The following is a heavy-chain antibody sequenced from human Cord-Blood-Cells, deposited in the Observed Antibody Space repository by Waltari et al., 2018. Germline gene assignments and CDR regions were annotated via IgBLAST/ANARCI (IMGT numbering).Heavy chain of an antibody. Sequence: QLQLQESGPGLVTPSETLSLTCTVSGGPISSSSYHWGWIRQPPGKGLEWIGSIYYSGSTYYNPSLKSRVTISVDTSKNQFSLKLSSVTAADTAVYYCARLGSSSGYWGQGTLVTVSS. CDR3: ARLGSSSGY. J-gene: IGHJ4*02. V-gene: IGHV4-39*01. D-gene: IGHD6-6*01. CDR2: IYYSGST. CDR1: GGPISSSSYH.